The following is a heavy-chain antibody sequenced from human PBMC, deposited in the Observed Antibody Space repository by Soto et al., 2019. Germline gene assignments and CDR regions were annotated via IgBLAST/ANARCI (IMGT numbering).Heavy chain of an antibody. D-gene: IGHD3-22*01. J-gene: IGHJ6*02. CDR1: GFTFSSYW. Sequence: PGGSLRLSCAASGFTFSSYWMHWVRQAPGKGLVWVSRINSDGSSTSYADSVKGRFTISRDNAKNTLYLQMNSLRAEDTAVYYCARDNGDSSGYYLDGMDVWGQGTTVTVSS. CDR3: ARDNGDSSGYYLDGMDV. V-gene: IGHV3-74*01. CDR2: INSDGSST.